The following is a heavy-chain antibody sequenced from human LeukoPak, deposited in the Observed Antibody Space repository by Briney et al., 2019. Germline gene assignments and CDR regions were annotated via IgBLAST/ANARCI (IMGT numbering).Heavy chain of an antibody. V-gene: IGHV1-18*01. CDR1: GYTFTSHG. CDR3: ARSSFCSGGTCYSSLDY. CDR2: ISTYNANT. D-gene: IGHD2-15*01. J-gene: IGHJ4*02. Sequence: ASVKVSCKASGYTFTSHGISWVRQAPGQGLEWMGWISTYNANTNYAQKLQGRVTMTTDTSTSTAYMELRSLRSDDTAIYYCARSSFCSGGTCYSSLDYWGQGTLVTVPS.